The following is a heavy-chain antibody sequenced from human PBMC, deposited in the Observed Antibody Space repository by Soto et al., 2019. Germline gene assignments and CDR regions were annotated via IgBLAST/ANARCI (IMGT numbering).Heavy chain of an antibody. CDR2: IYYSGST. V-gene: IGHV4-31*03. Sequence: QVQLQESGPGLVKPSQTLSLTCTVSGGSINSGGYYWNWIRQHPGKGLEWIGYIYYSGSTYYNPSPKSRVTIAVAASKNQFSLRLSSVTAADTAVYYCARSVFPWGQGTLVPVSS. J-gene: IGHJ5*02. CDR3: ARSVFP. CDR1: GGSINSGGYY.